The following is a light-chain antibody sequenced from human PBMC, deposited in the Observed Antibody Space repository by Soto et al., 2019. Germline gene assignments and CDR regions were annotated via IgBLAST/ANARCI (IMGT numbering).Light chain of an antibody. CDR1: QSVSNDF. Sequence: EIVLTQSPGILSLSPGERATLSCRASQSVSNDFLAWYQQKPGQAPRLLIYGASTRATDVPDRFSGSGSGADFTLSISRLEPEDFAVYYCKQYNNWPTFGQGTKV. J-gene: IGKJ1*01. CDR3: KQYNNWPT. CDR2: GAS. V-gene: IGKV3-20*01.